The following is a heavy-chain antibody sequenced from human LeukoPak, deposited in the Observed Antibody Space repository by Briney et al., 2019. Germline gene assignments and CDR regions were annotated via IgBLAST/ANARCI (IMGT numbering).Heavy chain of an antibody. CDR3: AREGQQLVRYGMDV. V-gene: IGHV3-66*01. Sequence: GSLRLSCAASGFTFSNAWMSWVRQAPGKGLEWVSVIYSGGSTYYADSVKGRFTISRDNSKNTLYLQMNSLRAEDTAVYYCAREGQQLVRYGMDVWGQGTTVTVSS. D-gene: IGHD6-13*01. CDR2: IYSGGST. J-gene: IGHJ6*02. CDR1: GFTFSNAW.